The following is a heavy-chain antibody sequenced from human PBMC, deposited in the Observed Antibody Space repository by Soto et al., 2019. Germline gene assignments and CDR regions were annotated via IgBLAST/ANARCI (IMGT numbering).Heavy chain of an antibody. J-gene: IGHJ6*02. D-gene: IGHD5-18*01. CDR1: GGTFSSYA. CDR2: IIPIFGTA. V-gene: IGHV1-69*01. Sequence: QVQLVQSGAEVKKPGSSVKVSCKASGGTFSSYAISWVRQAPGQGLEWMGGIIPIFGTANYAQKFQGRVTINADESTSRAYMELSSLRSDDRAVYYRARDRRRGYSYGYYYYYGMDVWGQGTTVTVSS. CDR3: ARDRRRGYSYGYYYYYGMDV.